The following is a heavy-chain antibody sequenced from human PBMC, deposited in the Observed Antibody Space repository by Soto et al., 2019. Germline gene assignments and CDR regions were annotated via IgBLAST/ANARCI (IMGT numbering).Heavy chain of an antibody. Sequence: SETLSLTCAVYGGSFSGYYWSWIRQPPGKGLEWIGEINHSGSTNYNPSLKSRVTISVDTSKNQFSLKLSSVTAADTAVYYCARALYATRFNYYDSSGPIDYWGQGTLVTVSS. CDR1: GGSFSGYY. J-gene: IGHJ4*02. D-gene: IGHD3-22*01. CDR3: ARALYATRFNYYDSSGPIDY. CDR2: INHSGST. V-gene: IGHV4-34*01.